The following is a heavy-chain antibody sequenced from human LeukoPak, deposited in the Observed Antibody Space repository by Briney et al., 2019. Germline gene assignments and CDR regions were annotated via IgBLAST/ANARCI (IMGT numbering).Heavy chain of an antibody. CDR1: GGTFSSYA. CDR3: ARGVTMVRGVREAFDI. V-gene: IGHV1-69*04. D-gene: IGHD3-10*01. Sequence: SVKVSCKASGGTFSSYAISWVRQAPGQGLEWMGRIIPILGIANYAQKFQGRVTITADKSTSTAYMELSSLRSEDTAVYYCARGVTMVRGVREAFDIWGQGTMVTVSS. CDR2: IIPILGIA. J-gene: IGHJ3*02.